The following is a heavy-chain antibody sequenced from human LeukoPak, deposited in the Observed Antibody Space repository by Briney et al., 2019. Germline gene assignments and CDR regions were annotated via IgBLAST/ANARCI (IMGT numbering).Heavy chain of an antibody. CDR1: GFTFSSYA. CDR2: ISYDGSDK. J-gene: IGHJ4*02. CDR3: ARGGSGPLDY. V-gene: IGHV3-30-3*01. Sequence: GSLRLSCGASGFTFSSYAMHWVRQAPGKGLEWVAVISYDGSDKYYADSVKGRFTISRDNSKNTLYLQMNSLRAEDTAVYYCARGGSGPLDYWGQGTLVTVSS. D-gene: IGHD3-16*01.